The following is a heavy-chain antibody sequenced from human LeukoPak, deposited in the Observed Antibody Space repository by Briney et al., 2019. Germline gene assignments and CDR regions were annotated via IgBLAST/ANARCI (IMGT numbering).Heavy chain of an antibody. CDR3: AREEDSSGYYLDY. D-gene: IGHD3-22*01. Sequence: GGSLRLSCAAPGFTFSSYGIHWVRQAPGKGLEWVAVIWYDVSNKYYADSVKGRFTISRDNSKNTLYLQMNSLRAEDTAVYYCAREEDSSGYYLDYWGQGALVTVSS. V-gene: IGHV3-33*01. CDR1: GFTFSSYG. CDR2: IWYDVSNK. J-gene: IGHJ4*02.